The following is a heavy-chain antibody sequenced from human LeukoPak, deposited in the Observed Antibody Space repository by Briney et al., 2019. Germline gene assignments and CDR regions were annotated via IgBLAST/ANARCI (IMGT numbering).Heavy chain of an antibody. CDR2: MNPNSGNT. Sequence: ASVKVSCKASVYTFTSYDINWVRQATGQGLEWMGWMNPNSGNTGYAQKFQGRVTMTRNTSISTAYMELSSLRSEGTAVYYCASSEGDMTAFDYWGQGTLVTVSS. D-gene: IGHD3-9*01. V-gene: IGHV1-8*01. J-gene: IGHJ4*02. CDR1: VYTFTSYD. CDR3: ASSEGDMTAFDY.